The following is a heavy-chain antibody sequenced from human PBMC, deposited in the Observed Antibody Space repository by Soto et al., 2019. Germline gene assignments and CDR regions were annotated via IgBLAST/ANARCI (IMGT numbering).Heavy chain of an antibody. CDR3: AREPRSYDILTGYPGWFDP. J-gene: IGHJ5*02. V-gene: IGHV3-33*01. D-gene: IGHD3-9*01. Sequence: GGSLRLSCAASGFTFSSYGMHWVRQAPGKGLEWVAVIWYDGSNKYYADSVKGRFTISRDNSKNTLYLQMNSLRAEDTAVYYCAREPRSYDILTGYPGWFDPWGQGTLVTVS. CDR2: IWYDGSNK. CDR1: GFTFSSYG.